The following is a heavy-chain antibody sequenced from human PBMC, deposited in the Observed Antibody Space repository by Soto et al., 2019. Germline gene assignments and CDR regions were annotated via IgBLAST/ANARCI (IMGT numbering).Heavy chain of an antibody. Sequence: QVQLVQSGAEVKKPGASVKVSCKASGYTFTSYAMHWVRQAPGQRLEWMGWINAGNGNTKYSQKFQGRVTITRDTSASTAYMELSSLGSEDTAVYYCARGWGYCSSTSCYRELFDYWGQGTLVTVSS. CDR2: INAGNGNT. CDR3: ARGWGYCSSTSCYRELFDY. D-gene: IGHD2-2*02. CDR1: GYTFTSYA. J-gene: IGHJ4*02. V-gene: IGHV1-3*01.